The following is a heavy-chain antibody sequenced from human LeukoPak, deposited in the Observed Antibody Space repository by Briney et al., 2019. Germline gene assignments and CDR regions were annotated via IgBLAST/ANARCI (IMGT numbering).Heavy chain of an antibody. CDR2: INGTSSTT. V-gene: IGHV3-23*01. J-gene: IGHJ6*02. Sequence: GGSLRLSCEASGFIFGNYYMSWVRQAPGKGLEWVAAINGTSSTTYHADSAKGRFTISRDNSKNTLYLQMNSLRSEDTATYYCCDGMDVWGQGTTVAVSS. CDR3: CDGMDV. CDR1: GFIFGNYY.